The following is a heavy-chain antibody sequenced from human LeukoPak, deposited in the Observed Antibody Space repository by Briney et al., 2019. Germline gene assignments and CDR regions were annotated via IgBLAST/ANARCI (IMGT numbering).Heavy chain of an antibody. CDR3: ARSDGDYGIGAFDI. J-gene: IGHJ3*02. CDR1: GFTFSSYS. Sequence: GGSLRLPCAASGFTFSSYSMNWVRQAPGKGLEWVSSISSSSSYIYYADSVKGRFTISRDNAKNSLYLQMNSLRAEDTAVYYCARSDGDYGIGAFDIWGQGTMVTVPS. D-gene: IGHD4-17*01. V-gene: IGHV3-21*01. CDR2: ISSSSSYI.